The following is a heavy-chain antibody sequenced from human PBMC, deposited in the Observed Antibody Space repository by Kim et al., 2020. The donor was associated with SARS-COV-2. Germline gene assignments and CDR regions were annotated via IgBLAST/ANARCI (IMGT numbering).Heavy chain of an antibody. J-gene: IGHJ6*02. D-gene: IGHD5-18*01. Sequence: GESLKISCQGSGYSFTSYWIDWVRQMPGKGLEWMGIIYPGDSDVIYSPSFQGQVTISVDKSINTAYLQWSSLKASDTAVYYCARSKRGYNSGLLYYYTVDVWGQVTTVTVSS. CDR3: ARSKRGYNSGLLYYYTVDV. V-gene: IGHV5-51*01. CDR1: GYSFTSYW. CDR2: IYPGDSDV.